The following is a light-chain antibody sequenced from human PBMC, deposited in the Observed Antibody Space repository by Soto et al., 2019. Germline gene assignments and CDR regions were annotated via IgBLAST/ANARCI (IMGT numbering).Light chain of an antibody. Sequence: EIVLTQSPGTLSLSPGERATLSCRASRSVSSSFLAWYQQKPGQAPRLLIYDASSRATGIPDRFSGSGSGTDFTLTISRFEPEDFAVYFCQQYGSSPWTFGQGTKVEIK. J-gene: IGKJ1*01. CDR3: QQYGSSPWT. V-gene: IGKV3-20*01. CDR1: RSVSSSF. CDR2: DAS.